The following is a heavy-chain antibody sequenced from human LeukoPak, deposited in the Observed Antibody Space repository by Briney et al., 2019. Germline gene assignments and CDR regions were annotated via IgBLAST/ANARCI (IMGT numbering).Heavy chain of an antibody. D-gene: IGHD6-13*01. CDR2: ITGSGGST. CDR1: GFTFSTYA. J-gene: IGHJ5*02. CDR3: ATMAADWFDP. V-gene: IGHV3-23*01. Sequence: PGGSLRLSCAASGFTFSTYAMSWVRQAPGKGLEWVSAITGSGGSTFYADSVKGRFTISRDNSKNTLYLQMNSLRAEDTAAYYCATMAADWFDPWGQGTLVTVSS.